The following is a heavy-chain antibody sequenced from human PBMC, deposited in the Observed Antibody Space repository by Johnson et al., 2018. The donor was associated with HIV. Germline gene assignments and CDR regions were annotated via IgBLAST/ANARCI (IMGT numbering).Heavy chain of an antibody. Sequence: QLVESGGGVVQPGRSLRLSCVASGFTFSSHGIHWARQAPGKGLERVAVISYDGSNKYYADSVKGRFTTSRDNSKNTLYLQMNSLRAEDTAVYYFARDVGGSVVCSGAFDIWGQGTMVTVSS. V-gene: IGHV3-30*03. CDR2: ISYDGSNK. D-gene: IGHD3-10*02. J-gene: IGHJ3*02. CDR3: ARDVGGSVVCSGAFDI. CDR1: GFTFSSHG.